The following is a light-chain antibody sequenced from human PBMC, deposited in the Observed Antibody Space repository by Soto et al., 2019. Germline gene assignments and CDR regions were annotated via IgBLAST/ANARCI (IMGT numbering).Light chain of an antibody. CDR1: VGL. CDR2: DDT. CDR3: CLYVGGRTYV. Sequence: QSALTQPASGSCSPGQSITISCTGTVGLVSWYQQHPGKVPKLIIYDDTKRPSVVSSRFSGSKSGNTASLTISGLQTEDEADYYCCLYVGGRTYVFRTRTKVTVL. V-gene: IGLV2-23*01. J-gene: IGLJ1*01.